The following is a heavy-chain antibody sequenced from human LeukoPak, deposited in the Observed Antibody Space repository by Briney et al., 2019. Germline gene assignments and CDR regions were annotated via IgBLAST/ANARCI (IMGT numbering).Heavy chain of an antibody. D-gene: IGHD3-10*01. CDR2: ISDSGGRA. J-gene: IGHJ4*02. CDR1: GNTLSNYG. CDR3: AKRGVVIRVILVGFHKEAYYFDS. V-gene: IGHV3-23*01. Sequence: GGSLRLSCAVSGNTLSNYGMSWVRQAPGKGLEWVAGISDSGGRANYADSVKGRFTISRDNPKNTLYLQMNSLRAEDTAVYFCAKRGVVIRVILVGFHKEAYYFDSWGQGALVTVSS.